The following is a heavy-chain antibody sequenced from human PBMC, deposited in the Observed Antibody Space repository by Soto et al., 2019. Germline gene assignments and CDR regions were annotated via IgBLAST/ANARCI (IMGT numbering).Heavy chain of an antibody. V-gene: IGHV1-18*04. D-gene: IGHD2-15*01. CDR3: ARSCSGGSCYYFYGMDV. Sequence: DAVKGSCTASGYTFTSYGISWVRQAPGQGVEWVGWISGYNGNTNYAQKLQGRVTMTTDTSTSTAYMELRSLRSDDTAVYYCARSCSGGSCYYFYGMDVWGQGTTVTVSS. J-gene: IGHJ6*02. CDR1: GYTFTSYG. CDR2: ISGYNGNT.